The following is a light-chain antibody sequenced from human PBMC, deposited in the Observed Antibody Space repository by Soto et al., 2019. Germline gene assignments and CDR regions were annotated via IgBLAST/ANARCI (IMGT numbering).Light chain of an antibody. V-gene: IGLV1-44*01. J-gene: IGLJ3*02. CDR1: SSNVGSNT. CDR2: SDD. Sequence: QSVLTQPPSASGTPGQRVTISCSGSSSNVGSNTVSWYQQLPGTAPKVLIYSDDQRPSGVPDRFSGSKSGTSASLAISGLRSEDEADYYCAAWDDSLSGRVFGGGTKLTVL. CDR3: AAWDDSLSGRV.